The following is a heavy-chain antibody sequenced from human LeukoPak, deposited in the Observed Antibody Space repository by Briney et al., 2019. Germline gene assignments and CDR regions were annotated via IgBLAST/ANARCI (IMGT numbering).Heavy chain of an antibody. Sequence: SVKVSCKASGGTFSSYAISWVRQAPGQGLVWMGGIIPIFGTANYAQKFQGRVTITADESTSTAYMELSSLRSEDTAVYYCARTYSSGWYTNAYYFDYWGQGTVVTVSS. CDR2: IIPIFGTA. CDR3: ARTYSSGWYTNAYYFDY. CDR1: GGTFSSYA. D-gene: IGHD6-19*01. J-gene: IGHJ4*02. V-gene: IGHV1-69*01.